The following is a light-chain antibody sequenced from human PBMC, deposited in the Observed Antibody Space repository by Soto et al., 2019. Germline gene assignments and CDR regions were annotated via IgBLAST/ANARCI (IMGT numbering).Light chain of an antibody. CDR1: QSVSSSY. J-gene: IGKJ3*01. V-gene: IGKV3-20*01. Sequence: EIVLTQSPGTLSLSPGERATLSCRASQSVSSSYLAWYQQKPGQAPRLLIYGASSRATGIPDRFSGSGFGTDFTLTIIRLEPEDFAVYYCQQYGSSPFTFGPGTKVDIK. CDR3: QQYGSSPFT. CDR2: GAS.